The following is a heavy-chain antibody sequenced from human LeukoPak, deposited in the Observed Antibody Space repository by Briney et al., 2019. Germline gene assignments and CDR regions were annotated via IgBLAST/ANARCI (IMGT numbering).Heavy chain of an antibody. CDR2: IYTSGST. CDR3: ARETYYYGSGSYYFDY. CDR1: GGSISSYY. Sequence: SETLSLTCTVSGGSISSYYWSWIRQPAGKGLEWIGRIYTSGSTNYNPSLKSRVTMSVDTSKNQFSLKLSSATAADTAVYYCARETYYYGSGSYYFDYWGQGTLVTVSS. V-gene: IGHV4-4*07. J-gene: IGHJ4*02. D-gene: IGHD3-10*01.